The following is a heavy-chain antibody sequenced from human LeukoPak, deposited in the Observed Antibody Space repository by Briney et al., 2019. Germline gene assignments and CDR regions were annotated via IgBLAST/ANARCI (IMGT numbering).Heavy chain of an antibody. CDR3: ARSRIQLWNSPFDY. CDR1: GGSISSGGYY. J-gene: IGHJ4*02. D-gene: IGHD5-18*01. Sequence: TSQTLCLTCTVSGGSISSGGYYWSWIRQHPGKGLEWIGYIYYSGSTYYNPSLKSRVTISVDTSKNQFSLKLSSVTAADTAVYYCARSRIQLWNSPFDYWGQGTLVTVSS. CDR2: IYYSGST. V-gene: IGHV4-31*03.